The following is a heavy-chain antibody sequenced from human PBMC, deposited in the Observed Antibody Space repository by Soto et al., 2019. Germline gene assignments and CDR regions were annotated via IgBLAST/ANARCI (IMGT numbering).Heavy chain of an antibody. CDR3: AGGAGSSSWSPSLFDFDY. J-gene: IGHJ4*02. D-gene: IGHD6-13*01. CDR1: GGSISSSSYY. Sequence: PSETLSLTCTVSGGSISSSSYYWGWIRQPPGKGLEWIGSIYYSGSTYYNPSLKSRVTISVDTSKNQFSLKLSSVTAADTAVYYCAGGAGSSSWSPSLFDFDYWGQGTLVTVSS. V-gene: IGHV4-39*01. CDR2: IYYSGST.